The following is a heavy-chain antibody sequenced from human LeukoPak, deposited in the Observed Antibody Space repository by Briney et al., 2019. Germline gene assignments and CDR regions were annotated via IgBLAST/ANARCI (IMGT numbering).Heavy chain of an antibody. Sequence: SETLSLTRTVSGGSISSYYWSWIRQPPGKGLEWIGYIYYSGSTNYNPSLKSRVTISVDTSKNQFSLKLSSVTAADTAVYYCARLMGERREDFDYWGQGTLVTVSS. CDR2: IYYSGST. D-gene: IGHD3-16*01. V-gene: IGHV4-59*08. CDR1: GGSISSYY. J-gene: IGHJ4*02. CDR3: ARLMGERREDFDY.